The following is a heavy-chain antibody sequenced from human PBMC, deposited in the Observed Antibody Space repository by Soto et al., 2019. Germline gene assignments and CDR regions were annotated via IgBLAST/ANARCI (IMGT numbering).Heavy chain of an antibody. CDR3: ARDFNSGWYEGNWFDP. Sequence: ASVKVSCKASGGTFSSYAISWVRQAPGQGLEWMGGIIPIFGTANYAQKFQGRVTITADESTSTAYMELSSLRSEDTAVYYCARDFNSGWYEGNWFDPWGQGTLVTVSS. CDR2: IIPIFGTA. J-gene: IGHJ5*02. CDR1: GGTFSSYA. V-gene: IGHV1-69*13. D-gene: IGHD6-19*01.